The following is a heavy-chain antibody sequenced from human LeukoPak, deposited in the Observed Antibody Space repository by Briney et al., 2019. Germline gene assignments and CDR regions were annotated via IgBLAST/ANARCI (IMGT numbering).Heavy chain of an antibody. CDR1: GYTFTGYY. D-gene: IGHD3-10*01. V-gene: IGHV1-2*02. CDR3: ATLRRESDYYYYMDV. Sequence: ASVKVSCKASGYTFTGYYMHWVRQAPGQGLEWMGWINPNSGGTNYAQKFQGRVTMTRDTSISTAYMELSRLRSDDTAVYHCATLRRESDYYYYMDVWGKGTTVTISS. CDR2: INPNSGGT. J-gene: IGHJ6*03.